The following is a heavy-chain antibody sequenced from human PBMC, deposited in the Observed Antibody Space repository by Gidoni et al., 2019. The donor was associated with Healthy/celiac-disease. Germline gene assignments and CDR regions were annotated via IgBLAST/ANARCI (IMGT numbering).Heavy chain of an antibody. J-gene: IGHJ4*02. Sequence: QVQLQESGPGLVTPSETLSLTCAVPGSSISSGYYWGWIRQPPGKGLEWIGSIYHSGSTYYNPSLKSRVTISVDTSKNQFSLKLSSVTAADTAVYYCASVPAAGTSHFDYWGQGTLVTVSS. V-gene: IGHV4-38-2*01. D-gene: IGHD6-13*01. CDR2: IYHSGST. CDR3: ASVPAAGTSHFDY. CDR1: GSSISSGYY.